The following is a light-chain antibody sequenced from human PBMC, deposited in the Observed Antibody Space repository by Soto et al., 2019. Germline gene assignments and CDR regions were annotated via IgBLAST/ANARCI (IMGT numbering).Light chain of an antibody. CDR1: QDLDNY. V-gene: IGKV1-9*01. CDR2: GAY. CDR3: QQLKGSPPIT. Sequence: DIQLSQSPSLLSASVGDRVTITCRASQDLDNYLAWYRQTPGEAHKLLIYGAYTLQSGVPRRFSGAGSGTEFSLTISSLQPEDFAIYYCQQLKGSPPITFGQWTRVDIK. J-gene: IGKJ5*01.